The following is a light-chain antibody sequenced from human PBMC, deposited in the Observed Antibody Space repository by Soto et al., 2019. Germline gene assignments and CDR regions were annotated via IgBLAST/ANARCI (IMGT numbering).Light chain of an antibody. CDR1: QGISNY. J-gene: IGKJ1*01. CDR3: QKYNSAPWT. Sequence: DIQMTQSPSSLSASVGDRVTITCRASQGISNYLAWYQQKPGKVPKLLVYAASTLQSGVPSRFSGSGYGTDFTLTISSLQPEDVANYYCQKYNSAPWTFGQGTKVVIK. V-gene: IGKV1-27*01. CDR2: AAS.